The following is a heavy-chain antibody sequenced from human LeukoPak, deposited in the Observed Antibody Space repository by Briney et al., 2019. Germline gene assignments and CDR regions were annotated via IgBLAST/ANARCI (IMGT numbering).Heavy chain of an antibody. CDR3: TRRSVAGTFDY. CDR2: MNPSGGHT. D-gene: IGHD6-19*01. Sequence: ASVKVSCRASGYTFTSYDINWVRQAPGQGPEWMGWMNPSGGHTNYAQSLQGRVTMTRNTSTRTAYMDLSSLRSEDTAVYYCTRRSVAGTFDYWGQGTLVTVSS. CDR1: GYTFTSYD. V-gene: IGHV1-8*01. J-gene: IGHJ4*02.